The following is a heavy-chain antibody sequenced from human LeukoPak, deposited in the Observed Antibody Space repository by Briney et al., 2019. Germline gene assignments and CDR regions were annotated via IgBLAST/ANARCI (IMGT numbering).Heavy chain of an antibody. CDR3: ASLSLLGDSPIDY. J-gene: IGHJ4*02. V-gene: IGHV4-59*12. Sequence: SETLSLTCTVSGGSISSYYWSWIRQPPGKGLEWIGYIYYSGSTNYNPSLKSRVTISVDTSKNQFSLKLSSVTAADTAVYYCASLSLLGDSPIDYWGQGTLVTVSS. D-gene: IGHD2-21*02. CDR1: GGSISSYY. CDR2: IYYSGST.